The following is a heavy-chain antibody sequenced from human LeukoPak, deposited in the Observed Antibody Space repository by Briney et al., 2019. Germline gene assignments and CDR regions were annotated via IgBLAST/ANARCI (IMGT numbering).Heavy chain of an antibody. CDR3: VKKVEGYSYGPFDY. Sequence: GGSLRLSCAASGFTFSGYAISWVRQPPGKGLEWVSAVSGSGDRTHYADSVRGRFTISRDNSKNTLYLEMNSLRAEDTAIYYCVKKVEGYSYGPFDYWGQGTLVTVSS. CDR2: VSGSGDRT. D-gene: IGHD5-18*01. CDR1: GFTFSGYA. V-gene: IGHV3-23*01. J-gene: IGHJ4*02.